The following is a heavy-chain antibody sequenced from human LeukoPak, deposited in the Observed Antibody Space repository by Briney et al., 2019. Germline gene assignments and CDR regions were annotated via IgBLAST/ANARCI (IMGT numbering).Heavy chain of an antibody. D-gene: IGHD4-23*01. J-gene: IGHJ1*01. CDR2: ISSSSSYI. CDR1: GFTFSTYW. Sequence: GGSLRLSCAASGFTFSTYWMSWVRQAPGKGLEWVSSISSSSSYIYYADSVKGRFTISRDNAKNSLYLQMNSLRAEDTAVYYCARASGKKTYSQHWGQGTLVTVSS. CDR3: ARASGKKTYSQH. V-gene: IGHV3-21*01.